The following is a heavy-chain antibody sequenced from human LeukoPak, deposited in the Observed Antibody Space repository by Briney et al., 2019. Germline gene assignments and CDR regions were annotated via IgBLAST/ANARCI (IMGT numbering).Heavy chain of an antibody. CDR3: ARHRAGAGKYFDY. CDR1: GGSISSYY. D-gene: IGHD1-26*01. J-gene: IGHJ4*02. Sequence: PSETLSLTCTASGGSISSYYWSWIRQPPGKGLEWIGYIYYSGSTNYNPSLKSRVTISVDTSKNQFSLKLSSVTAADTAVYYCARHRAGAGKYFDYWGQGTLVTVSS. CDR2: IYYSGST. V-gene: IGHV4-59*08.